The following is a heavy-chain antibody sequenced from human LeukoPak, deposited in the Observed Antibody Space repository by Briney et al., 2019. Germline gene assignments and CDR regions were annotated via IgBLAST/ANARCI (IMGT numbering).Heavy chain of an antibody. CDR2: IRSKAFRGTT. Sequence: GGSLTLSCTTFGFTFGDYAMSWVRQAPGKGLEWVGFIRSKAFRGTTKYAASVQGRFTISRDDSKSIAYLQTNSLKTEDTAMYYCTSVYDTSAYYHSGIDYWGQGTLVTVPS. J-gene: IGHJ4*02. CDR1: GFTFGDYA. V-gene: IGHV3-49*04. CDR3: TSVYDTSAYYHSGIDY. D-gene: IGHD4/OR15-4a*01.